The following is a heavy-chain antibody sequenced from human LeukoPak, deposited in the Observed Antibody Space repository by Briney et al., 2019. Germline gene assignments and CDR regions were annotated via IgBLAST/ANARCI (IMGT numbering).Heavy chain of an antibody. CDR3: AKVRASSESPSH. Sequence: GGSLRLSCSASGFTFSSYAMHWVRQAPGKGLEYVSAISSNGGSTYYADSVKGRFTISRDNPKNTLYLQMNSLRAEDTAVYYCAKVRASSESPSHWGQGTLVTVSS. V-gene: IGHV3-64*04. D-gene: IGHD3-10*01. CDR1: GFTFSSYA. CDR2: ISSNGGST. J-gene: IGHJ4*02.